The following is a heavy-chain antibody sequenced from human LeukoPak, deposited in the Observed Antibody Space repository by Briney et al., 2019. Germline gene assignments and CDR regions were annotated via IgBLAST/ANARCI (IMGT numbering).Heavy chain of an antibody. J-gene: IGHJ4*02. Sequence: SETLSLTCSVSGGSISSYYWSWIRQPPGKGLEWIGYIFYTGDSNHNPSFKSRVSISLDTSKDQISLKLYSVTAADTAVYYCARHRFASPLDSWGQGTLVTVSS. CDR3: ARHRFASPLDS. CDR2: IFYTGDS. V-gene: IGHV4-59*08. CDR1: GGSISSYY. D-gene: IGHD2-21*01.